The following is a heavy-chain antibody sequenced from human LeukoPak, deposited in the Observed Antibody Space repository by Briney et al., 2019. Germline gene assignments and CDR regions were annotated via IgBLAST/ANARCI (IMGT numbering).Heavy chain of an antibody. CDR1: GDSIRSYY. Sequence: SETLSLTCSVSGDSIRSYYWSWIRQPAGGGLEWTGRIYPSGSTDYNPSLKTRVTMSVDSSRNQFSLRLSSVTAADTAVYFCAREGTYCSRTSCYDSFLDYWGQGTLVTVSS. V-gene: IGHV4-4*07. D-gene: IGHD2-2*01. J-gene: IGHJ4*02. CDR2: IYPSGST. CDR3: AREGTYCSRTSCYDSFLDY.